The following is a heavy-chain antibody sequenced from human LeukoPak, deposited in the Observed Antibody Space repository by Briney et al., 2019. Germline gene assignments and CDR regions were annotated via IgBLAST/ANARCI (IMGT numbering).Heavy chain of an antibody. V-gene: IGHV4-34*01. J-gene: IGHJ6*03. CDR2: INHSGST. CDR1: GGSFSGYY. CDR3: ARRTKNVIVVVPAAMSYYYMDV. D-gene: IGHD2-2*01. Sequence: SETLSLTCAVYGGSFSGYYWSWIRQPPGKGLEWIGEINHSGSTNYNPSLKSRVTISVDTSKNQFSLKLSSVTAADTAVYYCARRTKNVIVVVPAAMSYYYMDVWGKGPRSPSP.